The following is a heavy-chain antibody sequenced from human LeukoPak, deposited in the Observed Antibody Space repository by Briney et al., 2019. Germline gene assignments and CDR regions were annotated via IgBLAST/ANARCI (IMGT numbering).Heavy chain of an antibody. CDR1: GRTFSSYA. CDR3: ARVQYDSSGYPYFDY. Sequence: SVKVSCKASGRTFSSYAISWVRQAPGQGLEWMGRIIPICGIANYAQKFQGRVTITADKSTSTAYMELSSLRSEDTAVYYCARVQYDSSGYPYFDYWGQGTLVTVSS. V-gene: IGHV1-69*04. D-gene: IGHD3-22*01. J-gene: IGHJ4*02. CDR2: IIPICGIA.